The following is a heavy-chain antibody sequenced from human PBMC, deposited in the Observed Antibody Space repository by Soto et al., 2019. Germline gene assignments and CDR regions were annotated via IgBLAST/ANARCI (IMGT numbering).Heavy chain of an antibody. J-gene: IGHJ6*02. CDR3: VRGGYYDFWSGPRYYYYGMVV. Sequence: GGSLRLSCSASGFTFSSYAMHWVRQAPGKGLEYVSAISSNGGSTYYADSVKGRFTISRDNSKNTLYLQMSSLRAEDTAVYYCVRGGYYDFWSGPRYYYYGMVVWGQGTTVTVSS. V-gene: IGHV3-64D*06. CDR2: ISSNGGST. D-gene: IGHD3-3*01. CDR1: GFTFSSYA.